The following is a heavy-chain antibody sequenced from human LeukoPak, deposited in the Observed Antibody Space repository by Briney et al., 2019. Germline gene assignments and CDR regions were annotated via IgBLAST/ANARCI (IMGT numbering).Heavy chain of an antibody. D-gene: IGHD3-3*01. CDR2: INPNSGVT. CDR3: AREGLRFLEWLSPHPMDV. Sequence: ASVKVSCKASGYTFTSYGISWVRQAPGQGLEWMGWINPNSGVTNYAQKFQGRVTMTRDTSISTAYMELSRLRSDDTAVYYCAREGLRFLEWLSPHPMDVWGKGTTVSVSS. CDR1: GYTFTSYG. V-gene: IGHV1-2*02. J-gene: IGHJ6*03.